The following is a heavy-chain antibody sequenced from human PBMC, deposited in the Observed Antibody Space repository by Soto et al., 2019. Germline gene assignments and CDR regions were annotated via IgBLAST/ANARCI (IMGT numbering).Heavy chain of an antibody. CDR2: IDPSDSYT. J-gene: IGHJ3*02. CDR1: GYSFTSYW. V-gene: IGHV5-10-1*01. D-gene: IGHD3-22*01. CDR3: AREYYDSSGYSTFDI. Sequence: GESLKISCKGSGYSFTSYWISWVRQMPGKGLEWMGRIDPSDSYTNYSPSFQGHVTISADKSISTAYLQWSSLKASDTAMYYCAREYYDSSGYSTFDIWGQGTTVTV.